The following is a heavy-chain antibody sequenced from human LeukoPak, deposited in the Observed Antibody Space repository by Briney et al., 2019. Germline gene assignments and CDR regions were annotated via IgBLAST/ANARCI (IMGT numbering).Heavy chain of an antibody. Sequence: PGGSLRLSCAASRFTFSSYAMSWVRQAPGKGLEWVSSITSSGAATYYADSVKGRFTISRDNSDNTLYLQMNSLRAEDTAVYYCAKDRPNYYGSNGHYYKLNGDCWGQGTLVTVSS. J-gene: IGHJ4*02. CDR3: AKDRPNYYGSNGHYYKLNGDC. D-gene: IGHD3-22*01. V-gene: IGHV3-23*01. CDR2: ITSSGAAT. CDR1: RFTFSSYA.